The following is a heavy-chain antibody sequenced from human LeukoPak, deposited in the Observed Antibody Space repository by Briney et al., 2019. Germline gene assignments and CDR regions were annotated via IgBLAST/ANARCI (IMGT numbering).Heavy chain of an antibody. CDR2: IIPIFGTA. J-gene: IGHJ6*03. CDR3: ARDRVEYCSSTSCYLEGYYYYYYMDV. D-gene: IGHD2-2*01. CDR1: GGTFSSYA. Sequence: ASVKVSCKASGGTFSSYAISWARQAPGQGLEWMGGIIPIFGTANYAQKFKGRVTITTDESTSTAYMELSRLRSEDTAVYYCARDRVEYCSSTSCYLEGYYYYYYMDVWGKGTTVTVSS. V-gene: IGHV1-69*05.